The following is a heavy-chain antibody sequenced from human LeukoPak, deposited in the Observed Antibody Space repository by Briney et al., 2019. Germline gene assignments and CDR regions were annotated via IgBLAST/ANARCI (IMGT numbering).Heavy chain of an antibody. Sequence: SETLSLTCAVYGGSFSGYYWSWIRQPPGKGLEWIGEINQSGGTNYNPSLKGRVTIFVDTAKSQISLNLSSVTAADTAVYYCARAGEWLMRGWFDPWGPGTQVTVSS. J-gene: IGHJ5*02. CDR2: INQSGGT. CDR3: ARAGEWLMRGWFDP. D-gene: IGHD6-19*01. CDR1: GGSFSGYY. V-gene: IGHV4-34*01.